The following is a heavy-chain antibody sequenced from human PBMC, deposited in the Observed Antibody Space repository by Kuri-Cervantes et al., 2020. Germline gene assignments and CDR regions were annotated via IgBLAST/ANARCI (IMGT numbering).Heavy chain of an antibody. CDR1: GYSFTTYW. D-gene: IGHD6-13*01. CDR2: IYPGDSDT. Sequence: GESLKISCRVSGYSFTTYWIGWVRQMPGKGLEWMAIIYPGDSDTKYSPSFQGQVTISADKSISTAYLQWSSLKASDTAMYYCARLLAAAGDYWGQGTLVTVSS. CDR3: ARLLAAAGDY. V-gene: IGHV5-51*01. J-gene: IGHJ4*02.